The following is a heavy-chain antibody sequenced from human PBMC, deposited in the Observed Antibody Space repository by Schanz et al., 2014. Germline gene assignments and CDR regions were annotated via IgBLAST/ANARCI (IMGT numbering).Heavy chain of an antibody. CDR1: GFIFSSYG. Sequence: VQLVESGGGVVQPGRSLRLSCAASGFIFSSYGLHWVRQAPGKGLEWVSYISGTTTYTNYADSVKGRVTISRDNAKNTLYLQMNSLRAEDTAVFYCARDGDRFYHNYYMDVWGKGTTVTVSS. J-gene: IGHJ6*03. CDR2: ISGTTTYT. CDR3: ARDGDRFYHNYYMDV. D-gene: IGHD4-17*01. V-gene: IGHV3-21*05.